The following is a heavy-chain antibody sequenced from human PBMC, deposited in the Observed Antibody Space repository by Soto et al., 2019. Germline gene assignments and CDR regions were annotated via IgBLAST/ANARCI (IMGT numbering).Heavy chain of an antibody. CDR3: GKKKVVITSPLDY. J-gene: IGHJ4*02. CDR1: GFTFSNFA. CDR2: ISPSGGST. Sequence: GGSLRLSCAASGFTFSNFAMTWVRQAPGKGLEWVSTISPSGGSTYYADSVKGRFTISRDNSKNTLYLQVNSLRAEDTAVYYCGKKKVVITSPLDYWGQATLVTVSS. V-gene: IGHV3-23*01. D-gene: IGHD3-22*01.